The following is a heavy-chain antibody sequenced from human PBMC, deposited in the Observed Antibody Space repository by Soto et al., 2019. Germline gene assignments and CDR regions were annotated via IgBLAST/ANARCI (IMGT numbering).Heavy chain of an antibody. V-gene: IGHV1-18*01. CDR3: ARAFFYQGSDSRGYSFGAFDF. D-gene: IGHD3-22*01. CDR2: ISAHTGSS. J-gene: IGHJ3*01. Sequence: ASVTVSCKASGYTFTSSGMSWVRQAPGQGLEWMGWISAHTGSSEYAQRFQGRVTMTTDRSTSTAYMELRSLRSDDTAVYYCARAFFYQGSDSRGYSFGAFDFWGPGTLVTVSS. CDR1: GYTFTSSG.